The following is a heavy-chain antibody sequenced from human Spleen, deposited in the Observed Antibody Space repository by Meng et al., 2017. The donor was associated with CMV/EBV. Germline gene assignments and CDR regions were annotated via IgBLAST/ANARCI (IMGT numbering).Heavy chain of an antibody. CDR1: GFTFRSYG. CDR2: ISGSGGST. V-gene: IGHV3-23*01. CDR3: AKYIVVVVAASNDAFDI. D-gene: IGHD2-15*01. J-gene: IGHJ3*02. Sequence: GESLKISCAASGFTFRSYGMNWVRQAPGKGLEWVSAISGSGGSTYYADSVKGRFTISRDNSKNTLYLQMNSLRAEDTAVYYCAKYIVVVVAASNDAFDIWGQGTMVTVSS.